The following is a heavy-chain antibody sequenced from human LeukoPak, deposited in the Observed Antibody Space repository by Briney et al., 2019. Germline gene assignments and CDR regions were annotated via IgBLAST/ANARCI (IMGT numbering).Heavy chain of an antibody. V-gene: IGHV3-15*01. CDR3: ATDAVCGGDCYTR. Sequence: PGGSLRHSCAASGFTFTNAWMTSVRQAPRKGLEWVGRIQSKRDGGAKYYASAVKGRFTISRDHSKNTLYLEMNSLKTEDTAVYYCATDAVCGGDCYTRGGQGTLVTVSS. CDR2: IQSKRDGGAK. CDR1: GFTFTNAW. J-gene: IGHJ4*02. D-gene: IGHD2-21*02.